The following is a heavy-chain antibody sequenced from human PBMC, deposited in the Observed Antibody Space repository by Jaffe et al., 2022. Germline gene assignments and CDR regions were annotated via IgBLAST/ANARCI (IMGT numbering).Heavy chain of an antibody. CDR2: INPNSGGT. V-gene: IGHV1-2*06. D-gene: IGHD6-6*01. CDR1: GYTFTGYY. Sequence: QVQLVQSGAEVKKPGASVKVSCKASGYTFTGYYMHWVRQAPGQGLEWMGRINPNSGGTNYAQKFQGRVTMTRDTSISTAYMELSRLRSDDTAVYYCAWAPRDSSSFTWWFDPWGQGTLVTVSS. J-gene: IGHJ5*02. CDR3: AWAPRDSSSFTWWFDP.